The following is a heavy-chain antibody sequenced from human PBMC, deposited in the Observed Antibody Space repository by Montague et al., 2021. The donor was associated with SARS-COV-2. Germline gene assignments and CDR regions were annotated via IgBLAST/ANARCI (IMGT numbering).Heavy chain of an antibody. CDR3: ARAGSVRRDVNWFDP. J-gene: IGHJ5*02. D-gene: IGHD3-10*01. Sequence: SETLSLTCTVSGGSMSDHYWAWIRQPPGKGLEWLAYIYYSGGINSNASLKSGVSTSVDTSKNQFSPKLTSVTAADTAVYYCARAGSVRRDVNWFDPWGQGTLVTVSS. CDR2: IYYSGGI. CDR1: GGSMSDHY. V-gene: IGHV4-59*11.